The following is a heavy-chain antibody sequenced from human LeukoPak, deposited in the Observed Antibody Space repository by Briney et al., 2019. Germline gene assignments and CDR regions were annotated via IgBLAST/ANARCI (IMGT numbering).Heavy chain of an antibody. J-gene: IGHJ4*02. CDR1: GGSFSGYY. V-gene: IGHV4-34*01. D-gene: IGHD2-2*01. CDR2: INHSGGT. Sequence: PSETLSLTCAVYGGSFSGYYWSWIRQPPGKGLEWIGEINHSGGTNYNPSLKSRVTISVDTSKNQFSLKLSSVTAADTAVYYCARFVVVPAAMRGGFDYWGQGTLVTVSS. CDR3: ARFVVVPAAMRGGFDY.